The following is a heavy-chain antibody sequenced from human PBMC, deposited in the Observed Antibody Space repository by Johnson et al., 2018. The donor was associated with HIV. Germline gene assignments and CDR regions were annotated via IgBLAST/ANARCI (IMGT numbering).Heavy chain of an antibody. V-gene: IGHV3-30*02. J-gene: IGHJ3*02. CDR3: AKDKGVWGFDAFDI. D-gene: IGHD3-16*01. CDR1: GFTFSSYG. CDR2: IRYDGSNK. Sequence: VQLVESGGGVVQPGGSLRLSCAASGFTFSSYGMHWDRQAPGKGLEWVAFIRYDGSNKYYTDSVKGQFTISRDNSKNTLYLQMNSLRAEDTAVYYCAKDKGVWGFDAFDIWGQGTMVTVSS.